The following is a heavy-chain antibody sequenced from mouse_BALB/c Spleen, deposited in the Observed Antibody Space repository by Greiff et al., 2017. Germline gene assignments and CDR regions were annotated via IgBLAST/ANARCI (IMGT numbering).Heavy chain of an antibody. V-gene: IGHV14-4*02. CDR3: NAGGRYAMDY. CDR2: IDPENGDT. J-gene: IGHJ4*01. Sequence: SGAELVRSGASVKLSCTASGFNIKDYYMHWVKQRPEQGLEWIGWIDPENGDTEYAPKFQGKATMTADTSSNTAYLQLSSLTSEDTAVYYCNAGGRYAMDYWGQGTSVTVSS. CDR1: GFNIKDYY.